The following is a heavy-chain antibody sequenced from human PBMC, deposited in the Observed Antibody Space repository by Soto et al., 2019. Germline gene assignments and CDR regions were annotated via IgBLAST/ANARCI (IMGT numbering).Heavy chain of an antibody. CDR2: LKSVSDGGKA. CDR3: TTMRWNFWSTD. V-gene: IGHV3-15*01. D-gene: IGHD3-3*01. CDR1: GFSINKAW. Sequence: LRLSCAVSGFSINKAWMGWVRQGPGKGLEWVGRLKSVSDGGKAEYTAPVKDRFTISRDDSKNMLYLQMNSLKAEDTGVYFCTTMRWNFWSTDWGQGTLVTVSS. J-gene: IGHJ4*02.